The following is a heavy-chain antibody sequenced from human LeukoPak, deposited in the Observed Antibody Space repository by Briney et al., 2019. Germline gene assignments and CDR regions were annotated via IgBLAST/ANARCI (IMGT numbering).Heavy chain of an antibody. D-gene: IGHD3-3*01. J-gene: IGHJ5*02. V-gene: IGHV1-24*01. CDR3: ATARILVGVVIIPLPYT. Sequence: GASVKVSCKVSGYTLTELSMHWVRQAPGKGLERMGGFDPEDGETIYAQKFQGRVTMAEDTSTDTAYMELSSLRSEDTAVYYCATARILVGVVIIPLPYTWGQGTLVTVSS. CDR1: GYTLTELS. CDR2: FDPEDGET.